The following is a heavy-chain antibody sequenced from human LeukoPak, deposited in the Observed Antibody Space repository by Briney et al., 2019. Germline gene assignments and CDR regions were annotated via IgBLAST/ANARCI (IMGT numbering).Heavy chain of an antibody. Sequence: SVKVSCKASGGTFSSYAISWVRQAPGQGLEWMGGIIPIFGTANYAQKLQGRVTMTTDTSTSTAYMELRSLRFDDTAVYYCARDGETTLGMYYYYYGMDVWGQGTTVTVSS. CDR1: GGTFSSYA. V-gene: IGHV1-69*05. CDR2: IIPIFGTA. J-gene: IGHJ6*02. CDR3: ARDGETTLGMYYYYYGMDV. D-gene: IGHD7-27*01.